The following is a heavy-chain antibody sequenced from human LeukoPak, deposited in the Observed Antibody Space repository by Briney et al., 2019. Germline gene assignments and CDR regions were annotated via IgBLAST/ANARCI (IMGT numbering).Heavy chain of an antibody. D-gene: IGHD6-13*01. J-gene: IGHJ4*02. CDR3: ARLAAAGPAPADY. CDR2: IIPILGIT. Sequence: SVKVSCKASGGTFSSYAISWVRQAPGQGLEWMGRIIPILGITTYAQKFQGRVTITANKSTSTAYVELSSLRSDDTAVFYCARLAAAGPAPADYWGQGTLVTVSS. V-gene: IGHV1-69*04. CDR1: GGTFSSYA.